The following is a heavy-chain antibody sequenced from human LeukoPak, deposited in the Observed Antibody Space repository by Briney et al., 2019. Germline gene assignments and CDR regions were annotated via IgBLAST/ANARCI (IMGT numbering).Heavy chain of an antibody. D-gene: IGHD3/OR15-3a*01. CDR2: ISGSGGTT. V-gene: IGHV3-23*01. CDR1: GFTFSSYA. Sequence: GGSLRLSCAASGFTFSSYAMGWVRQAPGKGLEWVSAISGSGGTTYYADSVKGRFTISRDNSKNALYLQMNSLRAEDTAVYYCAKVATWTYFDSWGQGTLVTVSS. CDR3: AKVATWTYFDS. J-gene: IGHJ4*02.